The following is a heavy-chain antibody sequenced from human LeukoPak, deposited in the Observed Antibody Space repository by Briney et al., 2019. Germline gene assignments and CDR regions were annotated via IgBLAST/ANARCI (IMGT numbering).Heavy chain of an antibody. CDR1: GFTFNVYS. J-gene: IGHJ4*02. V-gene: IGHV3-48*04. Sequence: GGSLRLSCAASGFTFNVYSIDWVRQAPGKGLEWLSYISGTGSTMYYAASVKGRFTISRDNAKSSLYLQMNGLRVEDTAVYYCARDRGTAGLDFWGQGTLVTVSS. D-gene: IGHD2-21*02. CDR2: ISGTGSTM. CDR3: ARDRGTAGLDF.